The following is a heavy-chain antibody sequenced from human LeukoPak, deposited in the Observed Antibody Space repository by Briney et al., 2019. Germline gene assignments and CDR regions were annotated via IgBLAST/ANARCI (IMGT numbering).Heavy chain of an antibody. CDR2: ISWNSGSI. CDR1: GFTFDDYA. CDR3: AKDKGTIFGVPWGAFDI. Sequence: GRSLRLSCAASGFTFDDYAMHWVRQAPGKGLEWVSGISWNSGSIGYADSVKGRFTISRDNAKNSLCLQMNSLRAEDMALYYCAKDKGTIFGVPWGAFDIWGQGTMVTVSS. V-gene: IGHV3-9*03. J-gene: IGHJ3*02. D-gene: IGHD3-3*01.